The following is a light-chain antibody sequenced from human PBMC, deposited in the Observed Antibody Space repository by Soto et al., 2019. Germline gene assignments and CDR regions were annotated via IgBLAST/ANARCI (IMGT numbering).Light chain of an antibody. CDR3: CSYTNTDTLWI. J-gene: IGLJ2*01. Sequence: QSALSQPASVSGSPGKSITISCTGTSGDIGRFKYVSWYQHHPGKAPKVIIREVSNRPSGVSDRFSGSKSGNTASLTISGLQAEDEALYYCCSYTNTDTLWIFGGGTKLTVL. V-gene: IGLV2-14*01. CDR2: EVS. CDR1: SGDIGRFKY.